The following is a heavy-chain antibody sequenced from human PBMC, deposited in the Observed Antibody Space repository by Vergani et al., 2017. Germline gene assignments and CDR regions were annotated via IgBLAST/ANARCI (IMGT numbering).Heavy chain of an antibody. V-gene: IGHV3-48*01. J-gene: IGHJ6*02. Sequence: EVQLVESGGGLVQPGGSLRLPCAASGFPFSSYSMNWVRQAPGKGLEWVSYISSSSSTIYYADSVKGRFTISRDNAKNSLYLQMNSLRAEDTAVYYCARDLWFGELLYSPYYYYWMDVWGQGTTVTVSS. CDR1: GFPFSSYS. CDR3: ARDLWFGELLYSPYYYYWMDV. CDR2: ISSSSSTI. D-gene: IGHD3-10*01.